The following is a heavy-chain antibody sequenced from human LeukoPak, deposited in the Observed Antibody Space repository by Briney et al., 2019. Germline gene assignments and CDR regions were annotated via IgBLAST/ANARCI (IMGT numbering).Heavy chain of an antibody. CDR3: ARVSKYCSGGSCYDFDS. Sequence: PGGSLRLSCAASGFTFRSYWMSWVRQAPRKGLEWVANIKQDGSEKYYVDSVKGRFTISRDNAKNSLYLQMNSLRAEDTAVYYCARVSKYCSGGSCYDFDSWGQGTLVTASS. D-gene: IGHD2-15*01. CDR1: GFTFRSYW. V-gene: IGHV3-7*01. J-gene: IGHJ4*02. CDR2: IKQDGSEK.